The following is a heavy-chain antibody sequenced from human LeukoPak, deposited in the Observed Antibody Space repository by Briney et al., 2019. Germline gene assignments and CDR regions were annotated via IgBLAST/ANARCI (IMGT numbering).Heavy chain of an antibody. CDR3: AKNWYYYYSSALGAFDY. J-gene: IGHJ4*02. Sequence: GGSLRLSCAASGFTFSSYAMHWVRQAPGKGLEWVSLIRYDGSDKSYADSVKGRFTISRDNSKNTLFLQMNSLRAEDTAVYFCAKNWYYYYSSALGAFDYWGQGTLVTVSS. V-gene: IGHV3-30*02. D-gene: IGHD3-22*01. CDR2: IRYDGSDK. CDR1: GFTFSSYA.